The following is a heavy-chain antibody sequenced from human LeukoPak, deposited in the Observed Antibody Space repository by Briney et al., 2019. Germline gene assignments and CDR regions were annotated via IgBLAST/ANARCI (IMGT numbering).Heavy chain of an antibody. CDR2: ISYDGSNK. CDR1: GFTFSSYA. Sequence: GGSLRLSCAASGFTFSSYAMHWVRQAPGKGLEWVAVISYDGSNKYYADSVKGRFTIPRDNSKNTLYLQMNSLRAEDTAVYYCARDGSSGWYESYFDYWGQGTLVTVSS. D-gene: IGHD6-19*01. V-gene: IGHV3-30*04. J-gene: IGHJ4*02. CDR3: ARDGSSGWYESYFDY.